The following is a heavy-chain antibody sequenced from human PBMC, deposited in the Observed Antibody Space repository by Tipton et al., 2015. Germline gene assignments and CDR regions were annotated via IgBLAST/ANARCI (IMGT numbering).Heavy chain of an antibody. CDR2: IYHSGDA. CDR1: GDSISSINW. V-gene: IGHV4-4*02. D-gene: IGHD3-3*01. J-gene: IGHJ6*02. CDR3: ARLFPSVTHYDFWSGPSRDYYGMDV. Sequence: TLSLTCAVSGDSISSINWWSWVRQPPGKGLEWIGQIYHSGDANYNPSLTSRATLSVDMSNNYFSLKLSSVTAADTAVYYCARLFPSVTHYDFWSGPSRDYYGMDVWGQGTTATVSS.